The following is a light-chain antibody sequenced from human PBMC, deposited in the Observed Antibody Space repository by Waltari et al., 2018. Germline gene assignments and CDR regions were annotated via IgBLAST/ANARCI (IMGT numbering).Light chain of an antibody. CDR3: ASWDDSLSGPI. CDR1: SSNIGSNF. CDR2: SNK. Sequence: QSVLFQPPSASGTPGQRVTISCSGSSSNIGSNFVFWYHQFPESAPKLVNYSNKQPRSGFPVCVSVSNSWNSAALTICVLRSEDEAYYYCASWDDSLSGPIFGGGTRLTVL. V-gene: IGLV1-47*01. J-gene: IGLJ2*01.